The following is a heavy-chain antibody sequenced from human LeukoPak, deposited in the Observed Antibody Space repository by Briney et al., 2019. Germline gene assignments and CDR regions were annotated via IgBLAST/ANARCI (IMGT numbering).Heavy chain of an antibody. V-gene: IGHV3-30*02. D-gene: IGHD6-13*01. Sequence: GGSLRLSCAASGFTFSSYGMHWVRQAPGKGLEWVAFIRYDGSNKYYADSVKGRFTISRDNSKNTLYLQMNSLRAEDTAVYYCAKVLYGYSSSWDAFDIWGQGTMVTVSS. J-gene: IGHJ3*02. CDR1: GFTFSSYG. CDR3: AKVLYGYSSSWDAFDI. CDR2: IRYDGSNK.